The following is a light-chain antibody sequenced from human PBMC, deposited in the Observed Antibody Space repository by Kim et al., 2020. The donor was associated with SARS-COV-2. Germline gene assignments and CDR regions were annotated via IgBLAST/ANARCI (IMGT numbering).Light chain of an antibody. V-gene: IGLV4-69*01. CDR2: LNSDGSH. CDR3: QTWGTGNWV. J-gene: IGLJ3*02. CDR1: SGHSSYA. Sequence: ASVKITCTLSSGHSSYAIEWHQQQPEKGPRYLMKLNSDGSHSKGDGIPDRFSGSSSGAERYLTISSLQSEDEADYYCQTWGTGNWVFGGGTQLTVL.